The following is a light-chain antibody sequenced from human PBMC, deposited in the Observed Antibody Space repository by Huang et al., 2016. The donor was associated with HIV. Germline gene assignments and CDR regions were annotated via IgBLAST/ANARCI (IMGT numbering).Light chain of an antibody. Sequence: EIVMTQSPATLSVSPGERATLSCRASQSVGSNLAWYQQKPGQGPRLLIYGASTRATGIPARCRGSGSGTEFTLTISSLQSEDFAVYYCQQYNNWPPWTFGQGTKVEIK. CDR1: QSVGSN. J-gene: IGKJ1*01. V-gene: IGKV3-15*01. CDR2: GAS. CDR3: QQYNNWPPWT.